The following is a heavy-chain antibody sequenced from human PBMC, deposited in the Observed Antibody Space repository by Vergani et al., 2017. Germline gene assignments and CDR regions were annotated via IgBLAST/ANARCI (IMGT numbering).Heavy chain of an antibody. CDR1: GFSVSSSGVG. Sequence: QITLKESGPTLVKPTQTLTLTCTVSGFSVSSSGVGVAWIRQPPGKALECLAIIYWNDDKRYSPSLMVRLTIAKDTSRNQVVLTMTNMDPVETATYYCAHRDIVDDNYGYFDYWGPGTLVTVSS. CDR2: IYWNDDK. D-gene: IGHD4-11*01. J-gene: IGHJ4*02. V-gene: IGHV2-5*01. CDR3: AHRDIVDDNYGYFDY.